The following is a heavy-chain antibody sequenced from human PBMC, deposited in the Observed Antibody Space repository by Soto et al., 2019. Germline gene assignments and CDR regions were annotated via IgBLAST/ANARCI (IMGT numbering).Heavy chain of an antibody. Sequence: ASVKVSCKASGYTFTRYTMNWVRQAPGQRLEWMGWINPDNGNTRSSQKFQDRVIITRDTSASTAYMDLSSLRSEDTAVYYCARGIATGQLDPWGQGTLVTVSS. J-gene: IGHJ5*02. CDR3: ARGIATGQLDP. V-gene: IGHV1-3*01. CDR1: GYTFTRYT. CDR2: INPDNGNT. D-gene: IGHD2-15*01.